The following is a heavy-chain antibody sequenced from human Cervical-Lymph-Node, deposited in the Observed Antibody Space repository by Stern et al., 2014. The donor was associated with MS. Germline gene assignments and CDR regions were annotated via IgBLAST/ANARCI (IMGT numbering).Heavy chain of an antibody. Sequence: QLQLQESGPGLVKPSETLSLTCTVSGYSISSGYYWGWIRQPPGKGLEWXGTIYHSGSTYYNPSPKSRVTIYVDTSKHQFSLKLSSVTAADTAVYYCAREEQQLVHGNWFDPWGQGTLVTVSS. V-gene: IGHV4-38-2*02. J-gene: IGHJ5*02. D-gene: IGHD6-13*01. CDR1: GYSISSGYY. CDR2: IYHSGST. CDR3: AREEQQLVHGNWFDP.